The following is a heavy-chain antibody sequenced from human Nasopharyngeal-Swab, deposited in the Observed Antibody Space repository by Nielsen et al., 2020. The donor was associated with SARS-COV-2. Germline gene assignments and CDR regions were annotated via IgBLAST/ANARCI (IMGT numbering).Heavy chain of an antibody. CDR1: GFPFDDYT. J-gene: IGHJ4*02. CDR2: INWNSGRK. Sequence: GGSLRLSCVASGFPFDDYTMHWVRQAPGKGLEWVSGINWNSGRKGYADSVKGRFTISRDNAKNSLYLLVNSLRSEDTALYYCARGTADYSNPSFDYWGQGTLVTVPS. V-gene: IGHV3-9*01. D-gene: IGHD4-11*01. CDR3: ARGTADYSNPSFDY.